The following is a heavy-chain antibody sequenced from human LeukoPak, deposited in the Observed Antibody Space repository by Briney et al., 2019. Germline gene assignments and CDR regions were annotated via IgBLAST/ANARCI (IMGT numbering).Heavy chain of an antibody. CDR1: GFSVSSNY. V-gene: IGHV3-53*01. D-gene: IGHD3-16*02. Sequence: PGGSLRFSCAASGFSVSSNYMSWVRQAPGKGLEWVSGIHSGGSAYYADSVKGRFTISRDNSKNTLYLQMNSLRVEDTAVYYCARDRGLSVWGQGTLVTVSS. J-gene: IGHJ4*02. CDR2: IHSGGSA. CDR3: ARDRGLSV.